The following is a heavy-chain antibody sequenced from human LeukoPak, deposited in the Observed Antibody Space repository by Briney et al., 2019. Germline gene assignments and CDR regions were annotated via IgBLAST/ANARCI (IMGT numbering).Heavy chain of an antibody. D-gene: IGHD6-6*01. J-gene: IGHJ5*02. V-gene: IGHV3-30*02. CDR1: GFTFSSYG. CDR3: AKPVFEYSRHNWFDP. CDR2: IRYDGSNK. Sequence: GGSLRLSCAASGFTFSSYGMHWVRQAPGKGLERVAFIRYDGSNKYYADSVKGRFTISRDNSKNTLYLQMNSLRAEDTAVYYCAKPVFEYSRHNWFDPWGQGTLVTVSS.